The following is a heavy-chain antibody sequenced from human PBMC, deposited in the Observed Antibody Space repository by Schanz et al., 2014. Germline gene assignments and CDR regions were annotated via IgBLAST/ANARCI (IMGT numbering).Heavy chain of an antibody. D-gene: IGHD1-1*01. CDR1: GFTFSSYG. CDR3: TKFETRTGTNY. J-gene: IGHJ4*02. V-gene: IGHV3-30*18. Sequence: QVQLVESGGGVVQPGRSLRLSCAASGFTFSSYGMHWVRQAPGKGLEWVAVISYDGSNKYYADSVKGRFTISRDNSKNTLYLQMNSLRAEDTAVYYCTKFETRTGTNYWGQGTLVTVSS. CDR2: ISYDGSNK.